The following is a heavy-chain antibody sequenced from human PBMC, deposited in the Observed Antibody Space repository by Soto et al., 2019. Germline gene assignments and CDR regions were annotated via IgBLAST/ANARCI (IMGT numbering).Heavy chain of an antibody. CDR1: GFTFSSYA. CDR2: ISYDGSNK. CDR3: ARDGVVVPAAVHLYFDY. Sequence: GGSLRLSXAASGFTFSSYAMHWVRQAPGKGLEWVAVISYDGSNKYYADSVKGRFTISRDNSKNTLYLQMDSLRAEDTAVYYCARDGVVVPAAVHLYFDYWGQGTLVTVSS. J-gene: IGHJ4*02. V-gene: IGHV3-30-3*01. D-gene: IGHD2-2*02.